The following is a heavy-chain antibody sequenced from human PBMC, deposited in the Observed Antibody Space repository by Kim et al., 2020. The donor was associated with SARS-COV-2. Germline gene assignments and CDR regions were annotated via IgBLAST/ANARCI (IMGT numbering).Heavy chain of an antibody. Sequence: SETLSLTCAVYGGSFSGYYWSWIRQPPGKGLEWIGEINHSGSTNYNPSLKSRVTISVDTSKNQFSLKLSSVTAADTAVYYCARASYILTGPRSYYYYYGMDVWGQGTTGTVSS. D-gene: IGHD3-9*01. CDR1: GGSFSGYY. CDR3: ARASYILTGPRSYYYYYGMDV. J-gene: IGHJ6*02. V-gene: IGHV4-34*01. CDR2: INHSGST.